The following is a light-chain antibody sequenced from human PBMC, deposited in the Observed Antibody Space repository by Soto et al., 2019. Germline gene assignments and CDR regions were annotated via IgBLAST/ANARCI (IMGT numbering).Light chain of an antibody. CDR1: RTISSW. Sequence: DIQMTQSPSTLSGSVGGRVTITCRASRTISSWLAWYQQKPGKAPKLLIYKASTLKSGVPSRFSGSGSGTEFTLTISSLQPDDFATYYCQHYNSYSEACGQGTKVDIK. CDR2: KAS. J-gene: IGKJ1*01. V-gene: IGKV1-5*03. CDR3: QHYNSYSEA.